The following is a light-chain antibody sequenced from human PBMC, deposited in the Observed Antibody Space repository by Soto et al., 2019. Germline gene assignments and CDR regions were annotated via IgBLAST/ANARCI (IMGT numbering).Light chain of an antibody. CDR1: QSISNW. CDR3: QQYSSYSRT. Sequence: DIQMTQSPSTLSASVGDRVSITCRASQSISNWLAWYQQKPGKAPKLLIYDASSWESGVPSRFSGSGSGTEFTLTISSLQPDDFATYYCQQYSSYSRTFGPGTKVDI. V-gene: IGKV1-5*01. J-gene: IGKJ3*01. CDR2: DAS.